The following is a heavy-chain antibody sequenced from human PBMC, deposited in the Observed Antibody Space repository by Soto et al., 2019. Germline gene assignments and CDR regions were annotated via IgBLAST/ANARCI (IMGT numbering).Heavy chain of an antibody. Sequence: GGSLRLSCAASGFTFDDYAMHWVRQAPGKGLEWVSLISWDGGSTYYADSVKGRFTISRDNSKNSLYLQMNSLRAEDTALYYCAKDKGLKGYNYYYGMDVWGQGTTVTVSS. CDR1: GFTFDDYA. V-gene: IGHV3-43D*04. CDR3: AKDKGLKGYNYYYGMDV. J-gene: IGHJ6*02. CDR2: ISWDGGST.